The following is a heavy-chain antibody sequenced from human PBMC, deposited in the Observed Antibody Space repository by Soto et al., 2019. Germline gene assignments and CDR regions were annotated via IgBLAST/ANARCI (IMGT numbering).Heavy chain of an antibody. CDR1: VRTFNINADF. D-gene: IGHD1-26*01. V-gene: IGHV4-39*01. CDR2: IDNGGNT. J-gene: IGHJ4*02. CDR3: VKRSLLMAPT. Sequence: PSETLSLTCTVSVRTFNINADFWYLAWIRQPPGKGLEWIGSIDNGGNTHYNAPLKSRVIISADTSKNQFSLSLNSVTAADTAVYYCVKRSLLMAPTWGQGIQVTVSS.